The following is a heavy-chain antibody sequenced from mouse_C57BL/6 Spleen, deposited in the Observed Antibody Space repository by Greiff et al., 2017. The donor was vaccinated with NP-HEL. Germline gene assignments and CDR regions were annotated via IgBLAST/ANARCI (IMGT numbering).Heavy chain of an antibody. Sequence: QVQLKESGPGILQSSQTLSLTCSFSGFSLSTSGMGVSWIRQPSGKGLEWLAHIYWDDDKRYNPSLKSRLTISKDTSRNQVFLKITSVDTADTATYYCARGYDYDEETFPFAYWGQGTLVTVSA. V-gene: IGHV8-12*01. CDR1: GFSLSTSGMG. D-gene: IGHD2-4*01. CDR2: IYWDDDK. J-gene: IGHJ3*01. CDR3: ARGYDYDEETFPFAY.